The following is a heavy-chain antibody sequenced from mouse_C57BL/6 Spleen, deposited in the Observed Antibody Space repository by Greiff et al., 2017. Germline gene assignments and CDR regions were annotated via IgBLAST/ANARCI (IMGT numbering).Heavy chain of an antibody. Sequence: VQLQQPGAELVMPGASVKLSCKASGYTFTSYWMHWVKQRPGQGLEWIGEIDPSDSYTNYNQKFKGKSTLTVDKSSSTASMQLSSLTSEDSAVYYCARRGYYGSRHFDYWGQGTTLTVSS. V-gene: IGHV1-69*01. D-gene: IGHD1-1*01. J-gene: IGHJ2*01. CDR1: GYTFTSYW. CDR3: ARRGYYGSRHFDY. CDR2: IDPSDSYT.